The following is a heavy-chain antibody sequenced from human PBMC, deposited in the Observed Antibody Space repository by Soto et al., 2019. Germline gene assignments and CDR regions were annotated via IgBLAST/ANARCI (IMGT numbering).Heavy chain of an antibody. CDR3: ARPGEATNRAAFDY. CDR1: GCRFSSYW. V-gene: IGHV5-51*01. CDR2: IYPGDFDT. D-gene: IGHD2-8*01. Sequence: REAQPISCKRCGCRFSSYWIAWVRQINGKGLEWMGIIYPGDFDTRYSPSFQGQVTISVDKSISTAYLQWSSLKASDTAMYYCARPGEATNRAAFDYWGQGTLVTVSS. J-gene: IGHJ4*02.